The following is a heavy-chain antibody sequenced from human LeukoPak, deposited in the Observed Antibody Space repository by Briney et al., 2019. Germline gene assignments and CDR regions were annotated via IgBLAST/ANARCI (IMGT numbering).Heavy chain of an antibody. CDR3: AKRPYYDFWSGYSY. CDR1: GFTFSSYG. Sequence: GGSLRLSCAASGFTFSSYGIHWVRQAPGKGLEWVAVISFDGSNKYYADSVKGRFTISRDNSKNTLYLQMNSLRAEDTAVYYCAKRPYYDFWSGYSYWGQGTLVTVSS. D-gene: IGHD3-3*01. J-gene: IGHJ4*02. V-gene: IGHV3-30*18. CDR2: ISFDGSNK.